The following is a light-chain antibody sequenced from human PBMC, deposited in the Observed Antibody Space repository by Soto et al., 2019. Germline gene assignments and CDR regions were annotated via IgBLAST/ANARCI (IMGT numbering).Light chain of an antibody. CDR2: GAS. CDR1: QAINNN. J-gene: IGKJ1*01. V-gene: IGKV3-15*01. Sequence: EIGLTQSPATLSLSPGERATLSCRASQAINNNVAWYQLKDGQVPRLLIYGASTRAADVPARFSGGGSGTEFTLTISSLQSEDFAEYHCQQYNNWPQTFGQGTKVDIK. CDR3: QQYNNWPQT.